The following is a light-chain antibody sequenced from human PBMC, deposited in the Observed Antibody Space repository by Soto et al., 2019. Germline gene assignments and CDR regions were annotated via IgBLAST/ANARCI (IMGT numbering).Light chain of an antibody. CDR1: QGISKY. J-gene: IGKJ4*01. V-gene: IGKV1-27*01. CDR2: AAS. CDR3: QKCNSAPLT. Sequence: DIQMTQSPSSLSASVGDRVSISCRASQGISKYLAWYQQKPGKVPKVLIYAASTLQSGVPSRFSGSGSGTDFTLTSSSLQPDDVATYYCQKCNSAPLTFGGGTKVEIK.